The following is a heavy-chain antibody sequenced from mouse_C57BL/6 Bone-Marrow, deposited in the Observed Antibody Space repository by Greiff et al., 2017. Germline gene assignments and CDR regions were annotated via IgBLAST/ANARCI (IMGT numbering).Heavy chain of an antibody. D-gene: IGHD1-1*01. Sequence: QVQLQQPGAELVKPGASVKMSCKASGYTFTSYWITWVKQRPGQGLEWIGDIYPGSGSTNYNEKFKSKATLTVDTSSSTAYMQLSSLTSEDSAVYYCARVYYYGSSPHYYAMDYWGQGTSVTVSS. V-gene: IGHV1-55*01. CDR1: GYTFTSYW. CDR2: IYPGSGST. J-gene: IGHJ4*01. CDR3: ARVYYYGSSPHYYAMDY.